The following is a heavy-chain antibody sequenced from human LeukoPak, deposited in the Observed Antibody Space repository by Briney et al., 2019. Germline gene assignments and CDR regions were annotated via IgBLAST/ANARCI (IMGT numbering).Heavy chain of an antibody. CDR2: MYYRGNT. Sequence: SETLSLTCTVSGGSISSYYWSWIRQPPGKGLEWIGYMYYRGNTNYDPSLKSRVTISIDTPNNQFSLKLSSVTAADTAVHYCATGVHGIAAAGDYYFDYWGQGTLVTVSS. D-gene: IGHD6-13*01. CDR3: ATGVHGIAAAGDYYFDY. CDR1: GGSISSYY. V-gene: IGHV4-59*01. J-gene: IGHJ4*02.